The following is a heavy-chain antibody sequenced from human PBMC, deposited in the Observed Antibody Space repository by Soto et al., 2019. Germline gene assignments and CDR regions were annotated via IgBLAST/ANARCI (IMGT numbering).Heavy chain of an antibody. J-gene: IGHJ6*02. CDR1: GGSISSSSYY. CDR3: ARDLWGYCGTDCYPLDV. CDR2: IYYSGST. V-gene: IGHV4-39*07. D-gene: IGHD2-21*02. Sequence: TSETLSLTCTVSGGSISSSSYYWGWIRQPPGKGLEWIGSIYYSGSTVYNPSFKSRVTISVDTSKSQFSLRLNSVTAADTAVYYCARDLWGYCGTDCYPLDVWGQGTTVTVSS.